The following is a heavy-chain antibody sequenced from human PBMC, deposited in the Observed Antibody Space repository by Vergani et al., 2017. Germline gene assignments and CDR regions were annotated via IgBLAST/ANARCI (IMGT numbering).Heavy chain of an antibody. D-gene: IGHD2-2*01. CDR2: ISGSGSTT. Sequence: EVQLLESGGGLVQPGGSLRLSCAASGFSFSDYAMSWVRQAPGKGLEWVAAISGSGSTTYYADSVKGRFPVSRANAKNTLFLQMNSLRAEDTAVYYCAKKGFCVTSSCYTTPMDTLQYWGQGALVTVSS. J-gene: IGHJ4*02. CDR3: AKKGFCVTSSCYTTPMDTLQY. CDR1: GFSFSDYA. V-gene: IGHV3-23*01.